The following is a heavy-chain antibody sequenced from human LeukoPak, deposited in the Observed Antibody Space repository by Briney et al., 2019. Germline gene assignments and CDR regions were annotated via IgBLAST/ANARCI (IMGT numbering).Heavy chain of an antibody. V-gene: IGHV4-59*08. CDR2: IYYTGST. CDR3: ASSYFYDRTRYVDF. D-gene: IGHD3-22*01. Sequence: PSETLSLTCTVSGVSITSYDWTWIRQPPGKGLEWIGYIYYTGSTKSNPSLKSLVTISLNMSKNQFSLNLSSVTAADTAMYYCASSYFYDRTRYVDFWGRGTLVTVSS. J-gene: IGHJ4*02. CDR1: GVSITSYD.